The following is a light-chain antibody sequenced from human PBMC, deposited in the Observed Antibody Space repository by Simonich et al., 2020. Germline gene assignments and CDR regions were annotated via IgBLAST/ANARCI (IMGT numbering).Light chain of an antibody. CDR2: RNK. Sequence: QAGLTQPPSVSKGLRQTATLTCTGNSNNVGNQGAAWLQQHQGHPPKLLSYRNKNRPLGNSGVLSSSRSGKPASLTITGLQPEDEADYYCSAWDSSLSAWVFGGGTKLTVL. V-gene: IGLV10-54*01. J-gene: IGLJ3*02. CDR1: SNNVGNQG. CDR3: SAWDSSLSAWV.